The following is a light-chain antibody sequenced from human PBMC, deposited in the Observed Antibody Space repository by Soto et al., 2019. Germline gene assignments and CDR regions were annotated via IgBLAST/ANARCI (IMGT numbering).Light chain of an antibody. Sequence: EIVMTQSPATLSVSPGERATLSSRASQSVSSNLAWYQQKPGQAPRLLIYGSSTRATGIPARFSGSESGTEFTLTISSLQSEDFAVYYCQQYNNWPLTFGGGTKVEIK. V-gene: IGKV3-15*01. CDR1: QSVSSN. CDR3: QQYNNWPLT. J-gene: IGKJ4*01. CDR2: GSS.